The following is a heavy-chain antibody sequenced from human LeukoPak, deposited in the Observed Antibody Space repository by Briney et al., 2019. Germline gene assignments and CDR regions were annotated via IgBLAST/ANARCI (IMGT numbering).Heavy chain of an antibody. CDR3: ARSVVGAAAVYYFDY. D-gene: IGHD6-13*01. J-gene: IGHJ4*02. CDR1: GGSISSSSYY. Sequence: SETLSLTCTVSGGSISSSSYYWGWIRQPPGKGLEWIGSIYYSGSTYYNPSLKSRVTISVDTSKNQFSLKLSSVTAADTAVYYCARSVVGAAAVYYFDYWGQGTLVTVSS. CDR2: IYYSGST. V-gene: IGHV4-39*07.